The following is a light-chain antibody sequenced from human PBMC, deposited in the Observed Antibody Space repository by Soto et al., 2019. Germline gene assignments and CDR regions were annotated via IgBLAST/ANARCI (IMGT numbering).Light chain of an antibody. CDR3: CSYAGSYTLI. V-gene: IGLV2-11*01. CDR1: SSDVGGYDF. CDR2: DVT. Sequence: QSALTQPRSVSGSPGQSVTISCTGTSSDVGGYDFVSWYQQHPGKAPKPMIYDVTNRPSGVPDRFSGSKSGNTASLTISGLQAEDEADYYCCSYAGSYTLIFVGRTKLTVL. J-gene: IGLJ2*01.